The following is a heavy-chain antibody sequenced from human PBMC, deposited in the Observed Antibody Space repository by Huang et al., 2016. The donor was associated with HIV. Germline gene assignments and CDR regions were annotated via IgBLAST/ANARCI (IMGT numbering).Heavy chain of an antibody. CDR1: GFSFTTRGMC. CDR3: ARTYRETTGNYPFDY. J-gene: IGHJ4*02. Sequence: QVTLRESGPALVKPTQTLTLTCTFSGFSFTTRGMCVNWIRQSPGKALEWLARIDWDDDKHYSTSLKTRLTISKDTSKNQVVLTMTGMGPVDTATYYCARTYRETTGNYPFDYWGQGTLVTVSS. CDR2: IDWDDDK. V-gene: IGHV2-70*13. D-gene: IGHD1-7*01.